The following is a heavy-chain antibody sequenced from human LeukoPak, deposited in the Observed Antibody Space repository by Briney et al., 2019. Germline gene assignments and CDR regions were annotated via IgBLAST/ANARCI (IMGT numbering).Heavy chain of an antibody. D-gene: IGHD6-13*01. J-gene: IGHJ4*02. CDR2: ISGSGGRT. CDR3: ARARWSSSWYYFDY. V-gene: IGHV3-23*01. CDR1: GFTFSNYA. Sequence: PGGSLRLSCAASGFTFSNYAMSWVRQAPGKGLEWVAAISGSGGRTYYADSVKGRFTISRENAKNTLYLQMNSLRAEDTAVYYCARARWSSSWYYFDYWRQATLVTVPS.